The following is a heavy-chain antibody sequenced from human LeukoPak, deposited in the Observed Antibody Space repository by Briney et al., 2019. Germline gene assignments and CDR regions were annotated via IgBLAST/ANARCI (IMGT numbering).Heavy chain of an antibody. J-gene: IGHJ3*02. CDR1: GFTFSSYA. D-gene: IGHD3-22*01. V-gene: IGHV3-30*04. CDR2: ISYDGGNK. Sequence: GRSLRLSCAASGFTFSSYAMHWVRQAPGKGLEWVAVISYDGGNKYYADSVKGRFTISRDNSKNTLYLQMNSLRAEDTAVYYCARVSRTMIVADAFDIWGQGTMVTVSS. CDR3: ARVSRTMIVADAFDI.